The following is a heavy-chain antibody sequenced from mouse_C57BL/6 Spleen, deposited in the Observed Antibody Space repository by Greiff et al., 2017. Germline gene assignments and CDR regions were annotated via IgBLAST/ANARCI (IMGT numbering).Heavy chain of an antibody. CDR1: GFNIKDDY. D-gene: IGHD2-2*01. CDR2: IDPENGDT. CDR3: TSTMVTTKGVFDY. Sequence: EVKLQESGAELVRPGASVKLSCTASGFNIKDDYMHWVKQRPEQGLEWIGWIDPENGDTEYASKFQGKATITADTSSNTAYLQLSSLTSEDTAVYYCTSTMVTTKGVFDYWGQGTTLTVSS. V-gene: IGHV14-4*01. J-gene: IGHJ2*01.